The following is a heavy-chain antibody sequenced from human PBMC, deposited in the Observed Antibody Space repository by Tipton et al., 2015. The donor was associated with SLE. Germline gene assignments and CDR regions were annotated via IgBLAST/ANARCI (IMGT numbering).Heavy chain of an antibody. CDR1: GGSISSYY. Sequence: TLSLTCTVSGGSISSYYWSWIRQPPGKGLEWIGYIYYSGCTNYNPSLKSRVTISVDTSKNQFSLKLSSVTAADTAVYYCARDSYGSGSYYFDYWGQGTLVTVSS. D-gene: IGHD3-10*01. J-gene: IGHJ4*02. CDR3: ARDSYGSGSYYFDY. CDR2: IYYSGCT. V-gene: IGHV4-59*01.